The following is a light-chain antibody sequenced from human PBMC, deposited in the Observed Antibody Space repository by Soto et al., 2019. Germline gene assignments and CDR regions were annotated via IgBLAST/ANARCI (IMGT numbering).Light chain of an antibody. CDR2: AAS. V-gene: IGKV1-9*01. CDR3: QQLNSYVFT. J-gene: IGKJ3*01. CDR1: QGISSY. Sequence: IQLTQSPSSLSASVGDRVTITCRASQGISSYLAWYQQKPGEAPNPLIYAASTLQSGVPSRFSGSGSGTDFTLTISSLQPEDFATYYCQQLNSYVFTFGPGTKVDI.